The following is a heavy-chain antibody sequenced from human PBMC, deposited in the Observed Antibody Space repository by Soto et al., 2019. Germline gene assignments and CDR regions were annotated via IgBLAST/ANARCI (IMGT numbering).Heavy chain of an antibody. V-gene: IGHV5-10-1*01. D-gene: IGHD5-18*01. CDR1: GYSFTSYW. J-gene: IGHJ6*02. Sequence: EVQLVQSGAEVKKPGESLRISCKGSGYSFTSYWISWVRQMPGKGLEWIGRIDPSDSYTNYSPSFQGHVTISADKSISTAYLQWSSLKASDTAMYYCARHVYSYGNYCYFGMDVWGQGTTVTVSS. CDR3: ARHVYSYGNYCYFGMDV. CDR2: IDPSDSYT.